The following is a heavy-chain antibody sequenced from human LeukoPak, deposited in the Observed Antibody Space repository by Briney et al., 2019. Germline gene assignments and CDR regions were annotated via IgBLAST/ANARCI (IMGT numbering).Heavy chain of an antibody. CDR3: ARGVGLTQGGAFDY. CDR2: ISHSGST. CDR1: GGSFSGFY. Sequence: SETLSLTCAVYGGSFSGFYWGWIRQPPGKALEWIGSISHSGSTHYNSSLKSRVTISVDTSKNQLSLKLSSVTAADTAVYYCARGVGLTQGGAFDYWGQGTLVTVSS. D-gene: IGHD3-16*01. J-gene: IGHJ4*02. V-gene: IGHV4-34*01.